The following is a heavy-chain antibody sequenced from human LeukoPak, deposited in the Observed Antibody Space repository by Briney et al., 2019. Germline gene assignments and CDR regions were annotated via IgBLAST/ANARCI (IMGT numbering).Heavy chain of an antibody. V-gene: IGHV3-30*18. CDR2: ISYDGRDK. CDR1: GFTFSTYA. D-gene: IGHD2-15*01. Sequence: GTSLRLSCAVSGFTFSTYAMHWVGQAPGQGLEGMAFISYDGRDKYYADSVKGRFTISRENAKKKLYLQMKSLRVEATAVYYCVNVVAATDYYYYGMDVWGQGTTVTVSS. CDR3: VNVVAATDYYYYGMDV. J-gene: IGHJ6*02.